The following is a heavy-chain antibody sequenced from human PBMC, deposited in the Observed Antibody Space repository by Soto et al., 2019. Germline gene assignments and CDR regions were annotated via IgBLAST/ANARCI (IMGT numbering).Heavy chain of an antibody. CDR3: ARGFRGGDADWFDP. Sequence: PSETLSLTCAVYGGSFSGYYWSWIRQPPGKGLEWIGEINHSGSTNYNPSLKSRVTISVDTSKNQFSLKLSSVTAADTAVYYCARGFRGGDADWFDPWGQGTLVTVS. CDR1: GGSFSGYY. V-gene: IGHV4-34*01. D-gene: IGHD2-21*02. J-gene: IGHJ5*02. CDR2: INHSGST.